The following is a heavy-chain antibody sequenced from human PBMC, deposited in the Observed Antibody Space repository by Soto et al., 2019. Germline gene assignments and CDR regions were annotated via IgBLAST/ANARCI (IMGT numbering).Heavy chain of an antibody. D-gene: IGHD3-10*01. Sequence: QITSKETGPTLVSPTLPLTLTCTFSGFSLTTSGVGVGWIRQPPGKALEWLAVIFWDDDKRYSSSLKSRLTITKDTSKNQVVLTMTNMDPVDTATYYCARPPYYGLGSYSFDYWGQGTLVTVSS. CDR1: GFSLTTSGVG. V-gene: IGHV2-5*02. CDR3: ARPPYYGLGSYSFDY. J-gene: IGHJ4*02. CDR2: IFWDDDK.